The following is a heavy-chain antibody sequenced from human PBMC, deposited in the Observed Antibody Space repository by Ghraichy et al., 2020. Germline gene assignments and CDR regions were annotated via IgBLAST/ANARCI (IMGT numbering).Heavy chain of an antibody. CDR2: INHSGST. Sequence: SETLSLTCAVYGGSFSGYYWSWIRQPPGKGLEWIGEINHSGSTNYNPSLKSRVTISVDTSKNQFSLKLSSVTAADTAVYYCARGTTGYWGQGTLVTVSS. CDR3: ARGTTGY. J-gene: IGHJ4*02. D-gene: IGHD4-17*01. V-gene: IGHV4-34*01. CDR1: GGSFSGYY.